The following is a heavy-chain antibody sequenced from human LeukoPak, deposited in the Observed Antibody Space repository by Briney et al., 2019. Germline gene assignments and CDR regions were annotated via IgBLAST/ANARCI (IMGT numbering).Heavy chain of an antibody. CDR2: ISAGGEET. Sequence: GGSLRLSCVTPGLRFNTYAMSWVRQAPGKGLEGVSAISAGGEETHYADSVKGRFTVSRDNSTNTLFLQMNSLRVEDTAVYYCAQDHPGFGDYWFGSWGQGTLVSVSS. V-gene: IGHV3-23*01. CDR1: GLRFNTYA. CDR3: AQDHPGFGDYWFGS. D-gene: IGHD4-17*01. J-gene: IGHJ5*01.